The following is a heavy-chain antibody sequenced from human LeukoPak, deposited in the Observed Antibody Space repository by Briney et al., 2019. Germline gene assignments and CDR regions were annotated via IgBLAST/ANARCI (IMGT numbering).Heavy chain of an antibody. D-gene: IGHD3-9*01. CDR1: GFTFSSYA. V-gene: IGHV3-23*01. J-gene: IGHJ4*02. Sequence: GGPLRLSCAASGFTFSSYAMSWVRQAPGKGLEWVSAISGSGGSTYYADSVKGRFTISRDNSKDTLYLQMNSLRAEDTAIYYCAKAYDILTGFFDYWGQGTLVTVSS. CDR3: AKAYDILTGFFDY. CDR2: ISGSGGST.